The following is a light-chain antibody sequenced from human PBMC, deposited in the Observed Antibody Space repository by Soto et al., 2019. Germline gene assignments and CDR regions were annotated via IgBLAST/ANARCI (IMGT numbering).Light chain of an antibody. Sequence: QSALTQPASVSGSPGQSITISCTGTSCDVGSYNLVSWYQQHPGKAPKLMIYEVSKWPSGISNRFSGSKSGNTASLTISGLQAEDEGDYYCCSYAGSHYVFGTGTKVTVL. J-gene: IGLJ1*01. CDR3: CSYAGSHYV. CDR1: SCDVGSYNL. CDR2: EVS. V-gene: IGLV2-23*02.